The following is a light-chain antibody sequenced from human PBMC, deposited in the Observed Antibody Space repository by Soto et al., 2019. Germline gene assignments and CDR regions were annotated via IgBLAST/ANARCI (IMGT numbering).Light chain of an antibody. CDR1: QSVIRN. CDR2: GAS. J-gene: IGKJ5*01. Sequence: EIVMTQSPATLSVSAGERATLSCRASQSVIRNLAWYQHRPGQAPRLRISGASTRATGIATRFSGSGSGREFTLTISSLQSEDSALYYCQQYSNWPTFGQGTRLEI. CDR3: QQYSNWPT. V-gene: IGKV3-15*01.